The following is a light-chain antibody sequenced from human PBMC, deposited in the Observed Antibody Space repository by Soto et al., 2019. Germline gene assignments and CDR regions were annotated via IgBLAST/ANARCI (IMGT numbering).Light chain of an antibody. CDR1: QGIRSE. Sequence: AIQMTQSPSSLSASVGDRVTITCRVSQGIRSELGWYQQKPGKAPNLLIYTASSLQSGVPSRFSGSGSGTDFTLTISSLQPEDFATYYCIQDYNYPLTFGGGTKVEIK. CDR2: TAS. J-gene: IGKJ4*01. CDR3: IQDYNYPLT. V-gene: IGKV1-6*01.